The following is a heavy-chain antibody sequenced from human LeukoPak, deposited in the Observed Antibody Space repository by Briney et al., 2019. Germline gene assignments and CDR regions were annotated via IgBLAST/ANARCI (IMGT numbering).Heavy chain of an antibody. V-gene: IGHV4-39*07. D-gene: IGHD3-3*01. CDR1: GGSISSSSYY. J-gene: IGHJ6*03. CDR3: VGGTNHYDFWSGYYSSQFYMDV. CDR2: IYYSGST. Sequence: ASETLSLTCTVSGGSISSSSYYWGWVRQPPGKGLEWIGSIYYSGSTYYNPSLKSRVTISVDTSKNQLSLKLSSVTAADTAVYYCVGGTNHYDFWSGYYSSQFYMDVWGKGTTVTVSS.